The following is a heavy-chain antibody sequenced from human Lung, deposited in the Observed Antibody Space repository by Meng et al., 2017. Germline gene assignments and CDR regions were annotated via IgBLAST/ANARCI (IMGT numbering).Heavy chain of an antibody. CDR2: IWYDGSNK. Sequence: GESLKTPCAASGFTFSSYGMHWVRQAPGKGLEWVAVIWYDGSNKYYADSVKGRFPISRDNSKNTLYLQMNSLRAEDTAVYYCARDFVGVWGSYPTYGMDVWGQGTTVTVSS. V-gene: IGHV3-33*01. J-gene: IGHJ6*02. CDR3: ARDFVGVWGSYPTYGMDV. CDR1: GFTFSSYG. D-gene: IGHD3-16*02.